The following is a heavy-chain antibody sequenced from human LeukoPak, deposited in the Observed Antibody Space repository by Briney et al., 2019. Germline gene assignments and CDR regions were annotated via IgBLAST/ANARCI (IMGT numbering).Heavy chain of an antibody. V-gene: IGHV3-7*03. CDR1: GFTFSNYW. CDR2: IKEDGSEE. CDR3: ARSDPAYCGGDCYSKY. J-gene: IGHJ4*02. Sequence: GGSLRLSCAASGFTFSNYWMSWVRQAPGKGLEWVANIKEDGSEEYYVDSVKGRFTISRDNAKNSLYLQMNSLRAEDTAVYYCARSDPAYCGGDCYSKYWGQGTLVTVSS. D-gene: IGHD2-21*02.